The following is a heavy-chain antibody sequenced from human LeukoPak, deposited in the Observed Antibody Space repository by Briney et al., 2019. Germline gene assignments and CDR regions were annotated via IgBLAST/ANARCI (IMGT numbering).Heavy chain of an antibody. CDR1: GGSISSYY. CDR2: IYYSGST. V-gene: IGHV4-59*12. CDR3: ARDGLWIQNAFDI. J-gene: IGHJ3*02. D-gene: IGHD5-18*01. Sequence: SETLSLTCTVSGGSISSYYWSWIRQPPGKGVEWIGYIYYSGSTNYNPSLKSRVTISVDTSKNEFSLKLSSVTAADTAVYYCARDGLWIQNAFDIWGQGTMVTVSA.